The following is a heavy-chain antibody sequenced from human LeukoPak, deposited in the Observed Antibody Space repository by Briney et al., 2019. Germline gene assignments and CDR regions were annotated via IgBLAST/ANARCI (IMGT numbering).Heavy chain of an antibody. Sequence: GGSLRLSCAASGFTFSSYGMHWVRQAPGKGLEWVAFIRYDGSNKYYADSVKGRFTISRDNSKNTLYLQMNSLRAEDTAVYYCARDNSVEDTAWWFDPWGQGTLVTVSS. V-gene: IGHV3-30*02. J-gene: IGHJ5*02. CDR2: IRYDGSNK. CDR3: ARDNSVEDTAWWFDP. CDR1: GFTFSSYG. D-gene: IGHD4-23*01.